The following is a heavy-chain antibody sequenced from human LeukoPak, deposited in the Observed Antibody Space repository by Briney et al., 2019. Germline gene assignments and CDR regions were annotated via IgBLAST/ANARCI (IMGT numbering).Heavy chain of an antibody. J-gene: IGHJ5*02. CDR1: GYTFTGYY. CDR2: INPNSGGT. Sequence: GASVKVSCKASGYTFTGYYMHWVRQAPGQGLEWMGWINPNSGGTNYAQKFQGRVTMTRDTSISTAYMELSRLRSDDTAVYYRARRNGITIFGVVRGTEFDPWGQGTLVTVS. V-gene: IGHV1-2*02. CDR3: ARRNGITIFGVVRGTEFDP. D-gene: IGHD3-3*01.